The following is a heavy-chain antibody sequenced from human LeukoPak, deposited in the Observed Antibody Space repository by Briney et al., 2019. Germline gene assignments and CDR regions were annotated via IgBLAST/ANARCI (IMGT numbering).Heavy chain of an antibody. V-gene: IGHV3-66*01. CDR2: IYSGGST. Sequence: GGSLRLSCAASGFTVSSNYMSWVRQAPGKGLEWVSDIYSGGSTYYADSVKGRFTISRGNSKNTLYLQMNSLRAEDTAVYYCARDQVRDFWSGYRWFDPWGQGTLVTVSS. CDR1: GFTVSSNY. J-gene: IGHJ5*02. CDR3: ARDQVRDFWSGYRWFDP. D-gene: IGHD3-3*01.